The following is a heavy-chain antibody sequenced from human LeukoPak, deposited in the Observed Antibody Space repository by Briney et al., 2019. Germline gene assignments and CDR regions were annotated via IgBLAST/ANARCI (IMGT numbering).Heavy chain of an antibody. J-gene: IGHJ3*02. CDR2: ISSSGSTI. CDR1: GFTFSSYE. CDR3: ARDNYYDSSGYPVNAFDI. D-gene: IGHD3-22*01. Sequence: GGSLRLSCAASGFTFSSYEMNWVRQDPGKGLEWVSYISSSGSTIYYADSVKGRFTISRDNAKNSLYLQMNSLRAEDTAVYYCARDNYYDSSGYPVNAFDIWGQGTMVTVSS. V-gene: IGHV3-48*03.